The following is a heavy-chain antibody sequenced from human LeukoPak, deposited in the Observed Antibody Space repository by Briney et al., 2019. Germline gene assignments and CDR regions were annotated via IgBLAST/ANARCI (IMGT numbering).Heavy chain of an antibody. CDR3: ARVEGCSGGSCYLDY. CDR1: GGSISSGDYY. J-gene: IGHJ4*02. CDR2: IYYSGST. Sequence: SETLSLTCTVSGGSISSGDYYWSWIRPPPGKGLEWLGYIYYSGSTYCNPSLKSRVTISVDTSKNQFSLKLSSVTAADTAVYYCARVEGCSGGSCYLDYWGQGTLVTVSS. V-gene: IGHV4-30-4*08. D-gene: IGHD2-15*01.